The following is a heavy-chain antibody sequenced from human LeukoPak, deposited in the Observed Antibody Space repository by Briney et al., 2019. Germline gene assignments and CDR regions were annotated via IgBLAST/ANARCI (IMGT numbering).Heavy chain of an antibody. CDR3: ARDRGDRNAFDI. J-gene: IGHJ3*02. Sequence: PSETLSLTCTVSGNSISRYYCSWIRQPAGKGLEWIGRIYTGGTTSYNPSLASRITMSVDTSKNQFSLKLVSVTAADTAVYYCARDRGDRNAFDIWGQGTMVTVSS. D-gene: IGHD3-10*01. V-gene: IGHV4-4*07. CDR1: GNSISRYY. CDR2: IYTGGTT.